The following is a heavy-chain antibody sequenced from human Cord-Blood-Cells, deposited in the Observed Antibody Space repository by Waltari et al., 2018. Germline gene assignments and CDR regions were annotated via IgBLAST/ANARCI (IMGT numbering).Heavy chain of an antibody. D-gene: IGHD4-4*01. CDR1: GGSFSGYY. V-gene: IGHV4-34*01. CDR3: ARGHTPNDYSNYNGGVYLDL. Sequence: QVQLQQWGAGLLKPSETLSLTCAVYGGSFSGYYWSWIRQPPGKGLEWIGEIKHSGSTNYNQSIESRATMSVVTAKNRFARKLSSVTAADASVYYCARGHTPNDYSNYNGGVYLDLWGRATLVTVSS. CDR2: IKHSGST. J-gene: IGHJ2*01.